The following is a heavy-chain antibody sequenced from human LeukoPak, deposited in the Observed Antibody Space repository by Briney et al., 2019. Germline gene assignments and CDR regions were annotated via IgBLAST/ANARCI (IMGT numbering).Heavy chain of an antibody. V-gene: IGHV4-61*02. D-gene: IGHD3-9*01. Sequence: SETLSLTCTVSGNSISSGDNYWSWIRQPAGKGLEWIGRIYTSGSTNYNPSLKSRVIMSVDTSKNQFSLKLSSVTAADTAVYYCAREGQYYDILTGYYPSDYRGQGTLVTVSS. J-gene: IGHJ4*02. CDR2: IYTSGST. CDR3: AREGQYYDILTGYYPSDY. CDR1: GNSISSGDNY.